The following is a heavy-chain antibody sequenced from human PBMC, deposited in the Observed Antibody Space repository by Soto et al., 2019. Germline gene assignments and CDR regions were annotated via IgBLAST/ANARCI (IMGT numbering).Heavy chain of an antibody. J-gene: IGHJ5*02. D-gene: IGHD2-15*01. V-gene: IGHV3-74*01. CDR3: ARADFGSGRYHLDA. Sequence: EVQLVESGGGLAQPGGSLTLSCAASGFTFSSYWMHWVRQVPGRGLVWISRIDGAGSNTNYADSVKGRFTISRDNAKNTQFLQMNSLRADDTAVYYCARADFGSGRYHLDAWGQGTLVTVSS. CDR2: IDGAGSNT. CDR1: GFTFSSYW.